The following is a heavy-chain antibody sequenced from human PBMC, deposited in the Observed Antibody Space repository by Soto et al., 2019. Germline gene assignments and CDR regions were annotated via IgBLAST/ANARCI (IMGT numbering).Heavy chain of an antibody. V-gene: IGHV3-23*01. J-gene: IGHJ4*02. D-gene: IGHD6-19*01. Sequence: EVQLLDSGGGSVQPGGSLRLSCAASGFTFNNDAMSWVRQAPGKGLEWVSGISASGGSTYYADSVKGRFTISRDNSKNTLYLQMNSLRAEDTALYYCTKGPGPGQWLATGSYYFDFWGQGTPVTVSS. CDR2: ISASGGST. CDR3: TKGPGPGQWLATGSYYFDF. CDR1: GFTFNNDA.